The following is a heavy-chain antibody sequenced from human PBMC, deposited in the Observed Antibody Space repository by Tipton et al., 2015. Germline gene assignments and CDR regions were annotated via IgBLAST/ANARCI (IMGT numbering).Heavy chain of an antibody. CDR2: IDPSGGSM. CDR1: GYSFTSYY. CDR3: ARGWFGESLNSGDY. Sequence: QLVQSGAEEKKPGASVKVSCKASGYSFTSYYMHWVRQAPGQGLEWMGTIDPSGGSMNYAQKFQGRLTMTRDTSTSTLYMELSSLRSDDTAVYYCARGWFGESLNSGDYWGQGTLVTVSS. D-gene: IGHD3-10*01. V-gene: IGHV1-46*01. J-gene: IGHJ4*02.